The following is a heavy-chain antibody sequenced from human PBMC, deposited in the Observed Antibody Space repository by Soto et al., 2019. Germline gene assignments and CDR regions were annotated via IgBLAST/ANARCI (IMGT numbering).Heavy chain of an antibody. CDR3: TVISSSWYSYYYGMDV. D-gene: IGHD6-13*01. CDR1: GCTFISYG. CDR2: ISYDGSNK. Sequence: SLRLSYAASGCTFISYGVHWVRQAPGKGLEWVAVISYDGSNKYYADSVKGRFTISRDNSKNTLYLQMNSLRAEDTAVYYCTVISSSWYSYYYGMDVWGQGTTVTVSS. J-gene: IGHJ6*02. V-gene: IGHV3-30*03.